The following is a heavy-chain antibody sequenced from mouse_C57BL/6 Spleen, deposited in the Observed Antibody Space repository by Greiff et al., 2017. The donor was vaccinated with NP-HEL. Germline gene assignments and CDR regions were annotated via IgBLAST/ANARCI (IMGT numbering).Heavy chain of an antibody. V-gene: IGHV1-85*01. CDR3: SRDYDSCPYYFDY. CDR2: IYPRDGST. Sequence: QVQLQQSGPELVKPGASVKLSCKASGYTFTSYDINWVQQRPGQGLEWIGWIYPRDGSTKYNEKFKGKATLTVDTSSSTAYMELHSLSSEDSAVEVCSRDYDSCPYYFDYWGKGTTLTVSS. D-gene: IGHD2-4*01. CDR1: GYTFTSYD. J-gene: IGHJ2*01.